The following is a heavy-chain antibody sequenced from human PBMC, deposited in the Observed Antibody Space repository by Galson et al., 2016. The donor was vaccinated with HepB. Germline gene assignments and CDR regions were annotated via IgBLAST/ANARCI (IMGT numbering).Heavy chain of an antibody. CDR3: AREYDSTGVAFDY. CDR1: GGSFSGYY. Sequence: ETLSLTCAVYGGSFSGYYWSWIRQPPGKGLEWIGDINHSESTNCNPALKSRVTMSVDTSKNRFSLKMMSVTAADTAVYYCAREYDSTGVAFDYWGQGTLVTVSS. J-gene: IGHJ4*02. CDR2: INHSEST. V-gene: IGHV4-34*01. D-gene: IGHD3-22*01.